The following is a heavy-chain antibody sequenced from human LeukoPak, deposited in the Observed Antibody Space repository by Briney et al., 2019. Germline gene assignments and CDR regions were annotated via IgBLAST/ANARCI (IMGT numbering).Heavy chain of an antibody. CDR3: ARGASTRPFDI. Sequence: SETLSLTCTVSGGSMSDYYWSWIRQPPGKGLEWIGYIYYSGSTNYNPSLKSRVTISVDTSKNQFSLRLSSVTAADTAVYYCARGASTRPFDIWGQGTMVTVSS. CDR2: IYYSGST. J-gene: IGHJ3*02. CDR1: GGSMSDYY. D-gene: IGHD5/OR15-5a*01. V-gene: IGHV4-59*12.